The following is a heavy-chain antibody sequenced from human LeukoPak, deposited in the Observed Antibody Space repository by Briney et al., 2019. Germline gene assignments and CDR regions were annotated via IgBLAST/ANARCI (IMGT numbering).Heavy chain of an antibody. V-gene: IGHV1-24*01. D-gene: IGHD5/OR15-5a*01. CDR2: FDPEDGDT. J-gene: IGHJ4*02. CDR3: ATGVGVYGRVPFDS. Sequence: ASVKVSCKVSGYTLTELSMHWVRQAPGKGLAWMGGFDPEDGDTIYAQKSQGRVTMTEDTSTDTAYMELSSLRSEDTAVYYCATGVGVYGRVPFDSWGQGTLVTVSS. CDR1: GYTLTELS.